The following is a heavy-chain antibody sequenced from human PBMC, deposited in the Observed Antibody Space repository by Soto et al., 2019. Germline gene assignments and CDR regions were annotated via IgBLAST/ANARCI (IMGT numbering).Heavy chain of an antibody. CDR3: SSQNRPPGVPPSIFKPFDV. D-gene: IGHD2-2*02. Sequence: QLVESGGQLVQPGGSLRLSCGVAGFTFKSYDMNWVRQAPGKGLEWIAYISHSGDTIYYADSVKGRFTVSRDNAKNSLYLQMNDLRGGDTAVYYCSSQNRPPGVPPSIFKPFDVWGQGTMVTVSS. J-gene: IGHJ3*01. CDR2: ISHSGDTI. CDR1: GFTFKSYD. V-gene: IGHV3-48*03.